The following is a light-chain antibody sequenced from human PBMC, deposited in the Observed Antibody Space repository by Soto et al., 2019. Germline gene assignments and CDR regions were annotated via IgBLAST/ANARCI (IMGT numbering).Light chain of an antibody. CDR3: EQYNNWPPT. Sequence: ELVLMQTPGNLFLSPGERATLSRRASQSVSSSYLAWYQQKPGQAPRLLIYGASSRATGIQDRFSGSGSGTEFTLTIRSLQSEDFAVYYCEQYNNWPPTVGQGTRVDI. J-gene: IGKJ5*01. V-gene: IGKV3-20*01. CDR1: QSVSSSY. CDR2: GAS.